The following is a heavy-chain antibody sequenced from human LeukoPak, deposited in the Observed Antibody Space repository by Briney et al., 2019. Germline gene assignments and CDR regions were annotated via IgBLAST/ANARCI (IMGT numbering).Heavy chain of an antibody. CDR3: ANTFYDFWSGYIHY. D-gene: IGHD3-3*01. J-gene: IGHJ4*02. V-gene: IGHV3-23*01. CDR1: GFTFSNYA. Sequence: GGSLRLSCTAPGFTFSNYAMTWDRQAPGKGLEWVSAVRGADGSTYYEDSVVGQFTVSRDNSKNTLSLQMNSLRAEDTAVYFCANTFYDFWSGYIHYWGQGTLVTVSS. CDR2: VRGADGST.